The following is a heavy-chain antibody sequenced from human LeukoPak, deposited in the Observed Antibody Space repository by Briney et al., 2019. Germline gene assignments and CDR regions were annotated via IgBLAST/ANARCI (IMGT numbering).Heavy chain of an antibody. CDR2: LDHSGSN. D-gene: IGHD3-10*01. CDR1: GGTFRGFF. Sequence: SETLSLTCAVSGGTFRGFFWSWIRQRPGKGPAWIGELDHSGSNNYDRSLGNRVTLPVDTYKHQVSLTLNAVTAAHTAVYYCARGLRFHIGSSNWFELWAQGPLVSV. J-gene: IGHJ5*02. V-gene: IGHV4-34*01. CDR3: ARGLRFHIGSSNWFEL.